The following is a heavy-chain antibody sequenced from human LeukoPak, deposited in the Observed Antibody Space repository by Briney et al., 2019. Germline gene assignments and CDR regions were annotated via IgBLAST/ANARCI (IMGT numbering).Heavy chain of an antibody. J-gene: IGHJ5*02. CDR2: LSGDETYI. V-gene: IGHV3-30*03. CDR1: GFTFSVYG. CDR3: ARLWGGNGYSGGSLNL. D-gene: IGHD3-16*01. Sequence: PGGSLRLSCAASGFTFSVYGMHWVRQAPGKGLEWVALLSGDETYIDYTDSVKGRFTISKDNSNNMVFLQMDRLRAEDTAVYYCARLWGGNGYSGGSLNLWGQGTLVTVSS.